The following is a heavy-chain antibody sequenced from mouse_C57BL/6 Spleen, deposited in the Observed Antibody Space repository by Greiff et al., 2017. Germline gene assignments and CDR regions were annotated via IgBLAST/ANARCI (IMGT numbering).Heavy chain of an antibody. J-gene: IGHJ1*03. D-gene: IGHD1-1*01. Sequence: QVQLQQSGAELVKPGASVKMSCKASGYTFTTYPIDWMKQNHGQSLEWIGNFHPCNDDIKYNEKFKGKATLTAEKSSSTVYFELSRLTSDDSAVYYGARAADSSYGWYFEGWGTGTTVTVAS. CDR3: ARAADSSYGWYFEG. CDR2: FHPCNDDI. V-gene: IGHV1-47*01. CDR1: GYTFTTYP.